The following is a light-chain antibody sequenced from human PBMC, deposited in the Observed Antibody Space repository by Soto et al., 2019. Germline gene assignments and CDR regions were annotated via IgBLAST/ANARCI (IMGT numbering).Light chain of an antibody. V-gene: IGLV1-44*01. CDR1: SSNIGSNT. CDR3: AAWDDSLNGFYV. CDR2: SNN. J-gene: IGLJ1*01. Sequence: PVLTQPPSASGTPGQRVTISCSGSSSNIGSNTVNWYQQLPGTAPKLLIYSNNQRPSGVPDRFSGSKSGTSASLAISGLQSEDEADYYCAAWDDSLNGFYVFGTGTKLTVL.